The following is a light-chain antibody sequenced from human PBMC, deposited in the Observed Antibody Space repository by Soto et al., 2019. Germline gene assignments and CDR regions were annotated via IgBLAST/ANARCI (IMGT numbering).Light chain of an antibody. CDR2: STR. CDR1: AGAVTSAYY. Sequence: QAVVTQEPSLTVSPGGTVTLTCGYSAGAVTSAYYTNWLQQKPGQAPRALIYSTREQPSWTPARFSGSLLGGKAALTLSAAEPEDEADYYCLLYYGGAQVLFGGGTKLTVL. CDR3: LLYYGGAQVL. V-gene: IGLV7-43*01. J-gene: IGLJ2*01.